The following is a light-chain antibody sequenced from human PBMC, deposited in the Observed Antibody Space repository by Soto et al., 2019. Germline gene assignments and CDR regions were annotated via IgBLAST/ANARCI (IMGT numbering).Light chain of an antibody. CDR1: QSVATN. CDR3: QQYGRSPVT. J-gene: IGKJ3*01. Sequence: TQSPSTLSVFPGERATLSCRASQSVATNLAWYQQRPGQAPRLLIYGASKRAIGLPARFSGSGSGTDFTLTISRLEPEDFATYSCQQYGRSPVTFGPGTKVDI. CDR2: GAS. V-gene: IGKV3-20*01.